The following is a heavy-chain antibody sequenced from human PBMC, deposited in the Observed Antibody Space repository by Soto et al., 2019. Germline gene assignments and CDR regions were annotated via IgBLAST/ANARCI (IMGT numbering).Heavy chain of an antibody. CDR2: IYYSGRT. CDR3: ARGGHSFGFYFYYYMDV. D-gene: IGHD5-18*01. V-gene: IGHV4-31*03. J-gene: IGHJ6*03. Sequence: QVQLQESGPGLVKPSQTLSLTCTVSGDSINSDGYYWNWIRQHPGKGLEWIGYIYYSGRTYYNPFLNSRITMSLDTSQNLFSLELSSVTAADTAVYYCARGGHSFGFYFYYYMDVWGKGTTVTVSS. CDR1: GDSINSDGYY.